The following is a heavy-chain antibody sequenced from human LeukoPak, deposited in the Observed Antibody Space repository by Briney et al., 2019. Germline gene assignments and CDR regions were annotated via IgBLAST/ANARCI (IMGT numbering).Heavy chain of an antibody. CDR1: GFTFSSYS. Sequence: GGSLRLSSAASGFTFSSYSINWVRQAPGKGLEWVSSISSSSSYIYYADSVKGRFTISRDNAKNSLYLQMNSLRAEDTAVYYCASPRYSSGLFDYWGQGTLVTVSS. V-gene: IGHV3-21*04. D-gene: IGHD6-19*01. CDR3: ASPRYSSGLFDY. J-gene: IGHJ4*02. CDR2: ISSSSSYI.